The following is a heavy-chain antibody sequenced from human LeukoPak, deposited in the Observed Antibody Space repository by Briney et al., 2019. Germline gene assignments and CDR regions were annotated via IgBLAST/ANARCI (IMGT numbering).Heavy chain of an antibody. CDR2: IYHSGST. CDR3: ARDSSGWLGYFQH. J-gene: IGHJ1*01. V-gene: IGHV4-34*01. CDR1: GGSFSGYY. Sequence: SETLSLTCAVYGGSFSGYYWSWIRQPPGKGLEWIGSIYHSGSTYYNPSLKSRVTISVDTSKNQFSLKLSSVTAADTAVYYCARDSSGWLGYFQHWGQGTLVIVSS. D-gene: IGHD6-19*01.